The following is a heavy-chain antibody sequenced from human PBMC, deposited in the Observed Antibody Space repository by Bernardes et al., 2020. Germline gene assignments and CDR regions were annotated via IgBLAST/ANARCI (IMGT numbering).Heavy chain of an antibody. J-gene: IGHJ3*02. CDR1: GFTFSNYA. V-gene: IGHV3-23*01. D-gene: IGHD3-10*01. CDR2: ISASGGNT. CDR3: AKQMARGVIGTFDI. Sequence: GGSLRLSCVGFGFTFSNYAMTWVRKAPGRGLEWVSTISASGGNTYYSDSLKGRFTVSRDNSKNTLSLQMNGLRVEDTAVYYCAKQMARGVIGTFDIWGQGTKVTVSS.